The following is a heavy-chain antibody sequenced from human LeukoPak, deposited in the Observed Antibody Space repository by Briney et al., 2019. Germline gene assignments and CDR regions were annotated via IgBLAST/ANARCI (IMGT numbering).Heavy chain of an antibody. D-gene: IGHD5-24*01. CDR2: ISYDGSNK. CDR1: GFTFSSYA. CDR3: AKDIQLST. J-gene: IGHJ3*01. Sequence: PGKSLRLSCGASGFTFSSYAMHWVRQAPGKGLEWVALISYDGSNKNYADSVKGRFTISRAKSKNTLFLQMNSLRVEDTAMYFCAKDIQLSTWGLGTMVTVSS. V-gene: IGHV3-30-3*02.